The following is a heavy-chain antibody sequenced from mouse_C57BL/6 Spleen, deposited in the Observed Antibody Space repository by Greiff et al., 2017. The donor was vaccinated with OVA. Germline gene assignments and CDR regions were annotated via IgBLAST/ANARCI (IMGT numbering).Heavy chain of an antibody. CDR2: IDPEDGDT. J-gene: IGHJ2*01. Sequence: EVQLQQSGAELVRPGASVKLSCTASGFNIKDYYMHWVKQRPEQGLEWIGRIDPEDGDTEYASKFQGKATMTADTSSNTAYLQLSSLTSEDTAVYYCNCGSSYYFDYWGQGTTLTVSS. CDR3: NCGSSYYFDY. V-gene: IGHV14-1*01. D-gene: IGHD1-1*01. CDR1: GFNIKDYY.